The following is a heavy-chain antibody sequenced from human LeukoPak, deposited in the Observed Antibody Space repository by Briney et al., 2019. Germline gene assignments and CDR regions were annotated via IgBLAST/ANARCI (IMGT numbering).Heavy chain of an antibody. J-gene: IGHJ4*02. CDR2: ISYDGSNK. CDR1: GFTFSSYG. CDR3: ARAPYYYGAVGFDY. D-gene: IGHD3-10*01. Sequence: GRSLRLSCAASGFTFSSYGMHWVRQAPGKGLEWVAVISYDGSNKYYADSVKGRFTISRDNSKNTLYLQMNSLRAEDTAVYYCARAPYYYGAVGFDYWGQGTLVTVSS. V-gene: IGHV3-30*03.